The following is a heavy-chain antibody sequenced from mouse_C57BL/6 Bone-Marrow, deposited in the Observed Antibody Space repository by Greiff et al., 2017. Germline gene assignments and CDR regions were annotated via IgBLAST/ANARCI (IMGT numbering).Heavy chain of an antibody. CDR1: GYTFTSYG. J-gene: IGHJ4*01. Sequence: VQLQESGAELARPGASVKLSCKASGYTFTSYGISWVKQRTGQGLEWIGEIYPRSGNTYYNEKFKGKATLTADKSSSTAYMALRSLTSEDSAVYFCASSDYYGSSYGAMDCWGQGTSVTVSS. CDR2: IYPRSGNT. D-gene: IGHD1-1*01. V-gene: IGHV1-81*01. CDR3: ASSDYYGSSYGAMDC.